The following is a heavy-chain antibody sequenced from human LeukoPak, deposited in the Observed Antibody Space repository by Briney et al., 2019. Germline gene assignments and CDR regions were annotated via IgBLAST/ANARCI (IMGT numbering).Heavy chain of an antibody. J-gene: IGHJ6*02. CDR1: GVSFGAHS. Sequence: SQTLSLTCAIYGVSFGAHSWTRIRQPPGKGLEWVGEINQSGSTNYSPSLKSRVIISVDTSKNQFSVRLRSVTAADTAVYYCTRGNMAPGSSYGMDVWGQGTMVT. D-gene: IGHD3-10*01. CDR2: INQSGST. CDR3: TRGNMAPGSSYGMDV. V-gene: IGHV4-34*01.